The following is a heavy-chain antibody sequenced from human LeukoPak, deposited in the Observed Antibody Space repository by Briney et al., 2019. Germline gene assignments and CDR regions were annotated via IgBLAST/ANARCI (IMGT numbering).Heavy chain of an antibody. Sequence: QPGGSLRLSCAASGFTFNNYAMNWVRQAPGKGVEWVSSISGGGETTYYADSAKGRFTISRDNSQNTLYLQMNSLRAEDTAVYYCARDYADYVGYFFFDYWGQGTLVTVSS. CDR2: ISGGGETT. CDR3: ARDYADYVGYFFFDY. V-gene: IGHV3-23*01. D-gene: IGHD4-17*01. J-gene: IGHJ4*02. CDR1: GFTFNNYA.